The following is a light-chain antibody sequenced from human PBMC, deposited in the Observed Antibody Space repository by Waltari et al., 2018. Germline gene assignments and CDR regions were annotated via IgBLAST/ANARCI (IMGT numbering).Light chain of an antibody. CDR2: ANY. V-gene: IGLV1-44*01. Sequence: QSVLTQPPSTSGTPGQRVTISCSGSTSNIGTNTVTWFQLLPRTAPQTVIFANYHRPSWVPDRFSASKSGTSASLVISGLQSEDDADYFCATWDDSLSGRVFGGGTKVTVL. CDR1: TSNIGTNT. J-gene: IGLJ3*02. CDR3: ATWDDSLSGRV.